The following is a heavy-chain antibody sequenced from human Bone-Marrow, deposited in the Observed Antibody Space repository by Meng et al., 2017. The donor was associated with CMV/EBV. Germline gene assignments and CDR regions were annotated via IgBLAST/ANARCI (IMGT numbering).Heavy chain of an antibody. J-gene: IGHJ6*02. CDR3: ARDVWLLPFYGMDV. CDR1: GFTFSSYA. D-gene: IGHD3-22*01. Sequence: GESLKISCAASGFTFSSYAMSWIRQAPGKGLEWISYISSSGSTKYYADSVKGRFTISRDNSKNTLYLQMGSLRAEDMAVYYCARDVWLLPFYGMDVWGQGTTVTVSS. V-gene: IGHV3-64*02. CDR2: ISSSGSTK.